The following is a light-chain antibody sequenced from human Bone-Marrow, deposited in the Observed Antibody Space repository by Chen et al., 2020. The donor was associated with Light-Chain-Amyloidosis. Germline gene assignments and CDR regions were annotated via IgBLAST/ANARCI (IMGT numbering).Light chain of an antibody. J-gene: IGLJ3*02. CDR3: QVWDRSSDRPV. CDR1: NIGSTS. V-gene: IGLV3-21*02. CDR2: DDS. Sequence: SYVLTQPSSLSVAPGQPATIACGGNNIGSTSVHWYQQTPGQAPLLVVYDDSDRPAGIPELLSGSNSGNTATLTISRVEAGDEADYYCQVWDRSSDRPVFGGGTKLTVL.